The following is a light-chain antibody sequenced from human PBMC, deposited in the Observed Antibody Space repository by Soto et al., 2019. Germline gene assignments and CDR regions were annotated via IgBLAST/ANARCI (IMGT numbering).Light chain of an antibody. CDR2: DAS. J-gene: IGKJ4*01. CDR1: QGISDS. Sequence: DIQLTQSPSFLSASVGDRVTITCRASQGISDSLAWYQQKPGKAPNLLIYDASTLQSGVPSRFSGSTSGTAFTLTISSLPPADFATYYCPQFNVYPLTFGGGTKVGIK. CDR3: PQFNVYPLT. V-gene: IGKV1-9*01.